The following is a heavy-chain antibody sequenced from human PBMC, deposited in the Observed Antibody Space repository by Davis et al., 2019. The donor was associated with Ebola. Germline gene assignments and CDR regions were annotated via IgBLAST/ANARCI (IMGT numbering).Heavy chain of an antibody. D-gene: IGHD4-23*01. CDR2: IWYDGSNK. CDR1: GFTFSSYS. J-gene: IGHJ4*02. CDR3: ASATYGGNDY. Sequence: GESLKISCAASGFTFSSYSMNWVRQAPGKGLEWVAVIWYDGSNKYYADSVKGRFTISRDNSKNTLYLQMNSLRAEDTAVYYCASATYGGNDYWGQGTLVTVSS. V-gene: IGHV3-33*08.